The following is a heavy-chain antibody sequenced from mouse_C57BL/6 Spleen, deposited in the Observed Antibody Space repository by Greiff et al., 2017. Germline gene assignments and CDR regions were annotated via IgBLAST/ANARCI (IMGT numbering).Heavy chain of an antibody. V-gene: IGHV2-5*01. CDR2: IWRGGST. CDR3: ARKKRGNYDGFAY. D-gene: IGHD2-4*01. J-gene: IGHJ3*01. Sequence: VQLQQSGPGLVQPSQSLSITCTVSGFSLTSYGVHWVRQSPGKGLEGLGVIWRGGSTDYNAAFMSRLSITKDNSKSQVFFKMNSLQADDTAIYYCARKKRGNYDGFAYWGQGTLVTVSA. CDR1: GFSLTSYG.